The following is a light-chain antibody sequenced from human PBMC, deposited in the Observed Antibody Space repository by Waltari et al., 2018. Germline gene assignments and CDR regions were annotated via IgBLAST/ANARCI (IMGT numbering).Light chain of an antibody. Sequence: IQMTQSPSSLSASVGDRVTITCRASQDIGGFLNWYQQKPGKAPKLLIYNVNRSESGVPSRFSGRGSGTEVTLTINSLQPEDFATYYCQQYNSLPYSFGLGTKVEIK. J-gene: IGKJ2*03. CDR1: QDIGGF. V-gene: IGKV1-13*02. CDR2: NVN. CDR3: QQYNSLPYS.